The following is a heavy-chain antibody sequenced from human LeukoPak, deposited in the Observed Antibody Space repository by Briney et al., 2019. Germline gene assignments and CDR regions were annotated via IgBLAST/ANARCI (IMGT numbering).Heavy chain of an antibody. CDR3: AKGGLGAVDYFDP. V-gene: IGHV3-23*01. J-gene: IGHJ5*02. D-gene: IGHD6-19*01. CDR2: ISSDARRT. CDR1: GFTFNIYA. Sequence: QPGGSLRLSCAASGFTFNIYAMSWVRQAPGKGLEWGSSISSDARRTYYAESVKDRLTISRDNSKNTVYLQMNSLRAGETAVYSCAKGGLGAVDYFDPWGQGTRVTVSS.